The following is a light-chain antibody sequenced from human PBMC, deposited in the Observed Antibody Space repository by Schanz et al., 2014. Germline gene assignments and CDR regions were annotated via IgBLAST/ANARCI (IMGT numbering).Light chain of an antibody. CDR2: EGS. CDR3: SSYTSSSTPWV. V-gene: IGLV2-14*02. CDR1: SSDVGNYNL. J-gene: IGLJ3*02. Sequence: QSALTQPASVSGSPGQSITISCTGTSSDVGNYNLVSWYQQHPGKAPKLMIYEGSRRPSGVSNRFSGSKSGNTASLTISGLQAEDEADYYCSSYTSSSTPWVFGGGTKVTVL.